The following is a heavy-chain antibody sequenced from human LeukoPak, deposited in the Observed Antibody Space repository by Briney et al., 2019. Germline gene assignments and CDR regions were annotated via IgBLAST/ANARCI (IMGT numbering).Heavy chain of an antibody. CDR1: GFTFSSYS. CDR2: IKQDGSEK. J-gene: IGHJ6*03. CDR3: ARELGRYYMDV. V-gene: IGHV3-7*01. Sequence: PGGSQGLYCAASGFTFSSYSMSWVRQALGPGQGWVPNIKQDGSEKYYVDSVKGGFTICRDNAKKSMYLQMNSLRAEYTAVYYCARELGRYYMDVWGKGTTVTVPS.